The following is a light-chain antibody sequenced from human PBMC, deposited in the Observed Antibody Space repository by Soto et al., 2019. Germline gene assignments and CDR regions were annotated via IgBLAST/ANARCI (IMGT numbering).Light chain of an antibody. CDR2: DTS. CDR3: QQDGRSPWT. J-gene: IGKJ1*01. CDR1: QSVTSSF. Sequence: EIVLTQSPGTLSLSPGERATLSCRASQSVTSSFLAWYQQKPGQALRLLIYDTSSRATGITERFSGSGSGTVFDLTIRRLEPEEFAVYYFQQDGRSPWTFGQGTKVEIK. V-gene: IGKV3-20*01.